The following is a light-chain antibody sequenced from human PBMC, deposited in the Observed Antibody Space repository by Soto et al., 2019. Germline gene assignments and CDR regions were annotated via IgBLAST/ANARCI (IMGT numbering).Light chain of an antibody. CDR2: GNN. J-gene: IGLJ3*02. CDR1: SSNIGAAYD. Sequence: QSVLTQPASVSGASGETVTISCTRSSSNIGAAYDVHWYQHLPGTAPKLLIYGNNNRPSGVPDRFSGSKSGTSASLAITGLQAEDEADYYCQSYDSSLSGWVFGGGTKLTVL. V-gene: IGLV1-40*01. CDR3: QSYDSSLSGWV.